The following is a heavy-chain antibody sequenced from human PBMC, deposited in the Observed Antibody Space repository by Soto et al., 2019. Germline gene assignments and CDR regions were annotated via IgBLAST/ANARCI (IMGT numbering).Heavy chain of an antibody. Sequence: GGSLRLSCAASDFDFSSYGIHWVRQAPGKGLEWVAASSYDGRETFYADSAKGRFTVSKEMSRNTAFLQMNALRHEDTAVYFCARDSGWPILNFDNWGQGNPVTVS. D-gene: IGHD3-10*01. V-gene: IGHV3-30*03. CDR1: DFDFSSYG. CDR2: SSYDGRET. J-gene: IGHJ4*02. CDR3: ARDSGWPILNFDN.